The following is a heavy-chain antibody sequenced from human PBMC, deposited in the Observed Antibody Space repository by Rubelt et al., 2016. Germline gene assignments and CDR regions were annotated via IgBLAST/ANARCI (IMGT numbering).Heavy chain of an antibody. D-gene: IGHD3-10*01. CDR2: ISGYNGDT. V-gene: IGHV1-18*01. CDR1: GYTFTTYG. J-gene: IGHJ4*02. Sequence: GAEVKKPGASVKVSCKASGYTFTTYGISWVRQAPGQGLEWMGWISGYNGDTNYAQRLQGRVSMTTDTSTSTAYMELRSLRSNDTAVYYRARGLGGSGNYYKGQFDYWGQGTLVTVSS. CDR3: ARGLGGSGNYYKGQFDY.